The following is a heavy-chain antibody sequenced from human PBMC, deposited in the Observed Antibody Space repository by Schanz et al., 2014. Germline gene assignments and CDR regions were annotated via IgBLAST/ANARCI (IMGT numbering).Heavy chain of an antibody. CDR3: AGGEYQLLYGN. V-gene: IGHV3-66*01. J-gene: IGHJ4*02. CDR2: IYSGVST. D-gene: IGHD2-2*02. Sequence: EVQLVESGGGLIKPGGSLRLSCLASGFTFSTTWMNWVRQAPGKGLEWVSIIYSGVSTYYADSVKGRFTISRDNSKNSLFLQMNSLRAEDTAVYYCAGGEYQLLYGNWGQGTLVTVSS. CDR1: GFTFSTTW.